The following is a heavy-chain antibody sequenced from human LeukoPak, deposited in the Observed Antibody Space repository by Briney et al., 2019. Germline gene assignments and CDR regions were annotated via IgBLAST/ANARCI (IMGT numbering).Heavy chain of an antibody. CDR2: IFSSGAT. Sequence: SETLSLACTVSGGSISSGDYYWGWIRQPPGKGLEWLGNIFSSGATYYNPSLKSRVTISVDTSKNQFSLRLSSVTAADTAVYYCARDLAPINDAFNIWGQGTMVTVSS. CDR3: ARDLAPINDAFNI. V-gene: IGHV4-30-4*01. J-gene: IGHJ3*02. D-gene: IGHD3-9*01. CDR1: GGSISSGDYY.